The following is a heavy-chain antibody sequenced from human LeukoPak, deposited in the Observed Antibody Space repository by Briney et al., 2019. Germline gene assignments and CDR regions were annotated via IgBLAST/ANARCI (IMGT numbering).Heavy chain of an antibody. CDR1: GGTFSSYA. J-gene: IGHJ4*02. CDR2: IIPMFGTA. CDR3: ARVFARGGEISGSYYYY. V-gene: IGHV1-69*05. Sequence: SVKVSCKASGGTFSSYAISWVRQAPGQGLEWMGGIIPMFGTANYAETVQGRVTITTEESTSTAYMELSSLGSEDTAMYYCARVFARGGEISGSYYYYWGQGTLVTVSS. D-gene: IGHD1-26*01.